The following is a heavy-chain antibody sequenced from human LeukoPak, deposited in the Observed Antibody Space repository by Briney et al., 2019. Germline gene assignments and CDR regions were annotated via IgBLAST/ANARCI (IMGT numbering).Heavy chain of an antibody. D-gene: IGHD3-16*01. CDR2: IYYSGST. Sequence: SETLSLTCTVSGGSISSYYWSWIRQPPGKGLEWIGYIYYSGSTNYNPSLKSRVTISADTSKNQFSLKLSSVTAADTAVYYCARITVGGAFDIWGQGTMVTVSS. CDR1: GGSISSYY. CDR3: ARITVGGAFDI. J-gene: IGHJ3*02. V-gene: IGHV4-59*01.